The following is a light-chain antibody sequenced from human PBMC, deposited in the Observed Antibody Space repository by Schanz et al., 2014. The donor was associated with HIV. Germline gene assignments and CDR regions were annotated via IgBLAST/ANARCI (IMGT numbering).Light chain of an antibody. CDR3: QSYDSGLSGIL. J-gene: IGLJ2*01. CDR2: GDK. Sequence: QSVLTQPPSVSGAPGQRVTISCTGSSSNIGAGYDVHWYQQLPGTAPKLLIFGDKNRPSGVPDRFSGSKSGTSASLVISGLQAEDEADYYCQSYDSGLSGILFGGGTKLTVL. CDR1: SSNIGAGYD. V-gene: IGLV1-40*01.